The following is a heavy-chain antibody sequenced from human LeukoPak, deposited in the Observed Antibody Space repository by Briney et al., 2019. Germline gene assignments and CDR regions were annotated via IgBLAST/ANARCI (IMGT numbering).Heavy chain of an antibody. Sequence: GGSLRLSCAVSGITLSNYGMSWVRQAPGKRLEWVAGISDSGGRTNYADSVKGRFTISRDNPKNTLYLQMNSLRAEDTAVYFCAKRGVVIRVILVGFHKEAYYFDSWGQGTLVTVSS. CDR1: GITLSNYG. CDR3: AKRGVVIRVILVGFHKEAYYFDS. D-gene: IGHD3-22*01. V-gene: IGHV3-23*01. CDR2: ISDSGGRT. J-gene: IGHJ4*02.